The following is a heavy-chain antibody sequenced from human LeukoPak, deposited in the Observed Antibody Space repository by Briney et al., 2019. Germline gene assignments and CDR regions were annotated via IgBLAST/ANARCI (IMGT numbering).Heavy chain of an antibody. J-gene: IGHJ4*02. CDR1: GFTFDDYG. CDR2: INWNGGST. D-gene: IGHD2-2*01. V-gene: IGHV3-20*04. CDR3: ARGYCGSTSCYFDY. Sequence: GGSLRLSCAASGFTFDDYGMSWVRQAPGKGLEWVSGINWNGGSTGYADSVKGRFTISRDNAKNSLYLQMNSLRAEDTALYYCARGYCGSTSCYFDYWGQGTLVTVSS.